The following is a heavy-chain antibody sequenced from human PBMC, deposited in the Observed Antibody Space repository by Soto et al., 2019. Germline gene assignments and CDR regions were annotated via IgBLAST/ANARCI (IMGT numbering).Heavy chain of an antibody. CDR1: GGSISTVGHY. CDR2: IYHPGST. D-gene: IGHD1-1*01. CDR3: ARATGTRRSRNCDY. V-gene: IGHV4-31*03. J-gene: IGHJ4*02. Sequence: QVQLQESGPKLVKPSQTLSLTCSVSGGSISTVGHYWTWIRQPPGKGLEWIGSIYHPGSTYYSKSLRSRLTMAVDTSKSQFALRLSSVTAADTAVYYCARATGTRRSRNCDYWGQGSLVTVSS.